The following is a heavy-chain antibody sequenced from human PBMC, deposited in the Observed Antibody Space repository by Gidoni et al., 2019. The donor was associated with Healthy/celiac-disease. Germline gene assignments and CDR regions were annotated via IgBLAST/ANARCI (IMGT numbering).Heavy chain of an antibody. Sequence: EVPLVESGGGLVKPGGSLRLSCAASVFTFSNAWMNWVRQAPGKGLEGVGRIKSKTDGGTTDYAAPVKGRFTISRDDSKNTLYLQMNSLKTDDTAVYYCTTGVASSGWSHWYFDLWGRGTLVTVSS. D-gene: IGHD6-19*01. J-gene: IGHJ2*01. V-gene: IGHV3-15*07. CDR1: VFTFSNAW. CDR3: TTGVASSGWSHWYFDL. CDR2: IKSKTDGGTT.